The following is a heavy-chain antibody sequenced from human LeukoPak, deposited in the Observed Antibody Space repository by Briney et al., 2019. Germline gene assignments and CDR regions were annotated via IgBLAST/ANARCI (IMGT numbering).Heavy chain of an antibody. V-gene: IGHV4-59*12. D-gene: IGHD1-26*01. CDR1: GGSLSSYY. CDR2: IYYSGST. Sequence: SETLSLTCTVSGGSLSSYYWSWIRQPPGKGLEWIGYIYYSGSTNYNPSLKSRVTISVDSSKNQFSLKLSSVTAADTAVYYCARGSPSGANGYWGQGTLVTVSS. J-gene: IGHJ4*02. CDR3: ARGSPSGANGY.